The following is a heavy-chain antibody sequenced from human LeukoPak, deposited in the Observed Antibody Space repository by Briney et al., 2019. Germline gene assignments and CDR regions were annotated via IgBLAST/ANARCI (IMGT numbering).Heavy chain of an antibody. V-gene: IGHV3-7*01. D-gene: IGHD3-16*02. J-gene: IGHJ3*02. Sequence: PGGSLRLSCAASGFTFSSYWMSWVRQAPGKGLEWVANIKRDGSEKYYVDSVKGRFTISRDNAKNSLYLQMNSLRAEDTAVYYCARDRGYDYVWGSYRYTGAFDIWGQGTMVTVSS. CDR2: IKRDGSEK. CDR1: GFTFSSYW. CDR3: ARDRGYDYVWGSYRYTGAFDI.